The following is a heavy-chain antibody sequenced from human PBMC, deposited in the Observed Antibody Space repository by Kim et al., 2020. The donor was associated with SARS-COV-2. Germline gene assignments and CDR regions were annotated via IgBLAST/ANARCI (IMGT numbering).Heavy chain of an antibody. J-gene: IGHJ5*02. CDR3: ATDGVILWFGEKRDWFDP. Sequence: GGSLRLSCAASGFTFSSSAMSWVRQAPGKGLQWVSVISGNGGSRNYADSVKGRFAISRDNSKNTLYLQMNTLRVEDTAGYYCATDGVILWFGEKRDWFDPWGQGTLVPVPP. CDR2: ISGNGGSR. CDR1: GFTFSSSA. V-gene: IGHV3-23*01. D-gene: IGHD3-10*01.